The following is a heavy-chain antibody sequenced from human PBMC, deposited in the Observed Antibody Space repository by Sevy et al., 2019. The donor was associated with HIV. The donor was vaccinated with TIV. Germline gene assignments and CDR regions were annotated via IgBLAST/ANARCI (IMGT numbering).Heavy chain of an antibody. V-gene: IGHV3-21*01. CDR2: ISSSSSYI. J-gene: IGHJ4*02. CDR3: ARDWGRDYFDY. D-gene: IGHD3-16*01. Sequence: GGSLRLSCAASGFTFSSYSMNWVRQAPGKGLEWVSSISSSSSYIYYANSVKGRFTISRDNAKNSLYLQMNSLRAEDTAVYYCARDWGRDYFDYWGQGTLVTVSS. CDR1: GFTFSSYS.